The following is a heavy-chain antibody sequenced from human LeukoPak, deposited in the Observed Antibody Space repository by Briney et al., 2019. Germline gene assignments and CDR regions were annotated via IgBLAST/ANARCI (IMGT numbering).Heavy chain of an antibody. V-gene: IGHV3-23*01. Sequence: GGSLRLSCAASGFTFSSYAMSWVRQAPGKGLEWVSAISGSGGSTYYADSVKGRFTISRDNSKNTLYLQMNSLRAEDTAVYYCAKGAYYDFWSGYYSYYYYYMDVWGKGTTVTVSS. J-gene: IGHJ6*03. CDR2: ISGSGGST. D-gene: IGHD3-3*01. CDR1: GFTFSSYA. CDR3: AKGAYYDFWSGYYSYYYYYMDV.